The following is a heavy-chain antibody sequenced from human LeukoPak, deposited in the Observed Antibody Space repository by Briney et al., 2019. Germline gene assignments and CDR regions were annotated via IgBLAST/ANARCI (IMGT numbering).Heavy chain of an antibody. V-gene: IGHV1-69*05. Sequence: SVKVSCKASGYTFTSYAISWVRQAPGQGLEWMGGIIPIFGTANYAQKFQGRVTITTDESTSTAYMELSSLRSEDTAVYYCARGVVPAASGAFDIWGQGTMVTVSS. J-gene: IGHJ3*02. D-gene: IGHD2-2*01. CDR3: ARGVVPAASGAFDI. CDR1: GYTFTSYA. CDR2: IIPIFGTA.